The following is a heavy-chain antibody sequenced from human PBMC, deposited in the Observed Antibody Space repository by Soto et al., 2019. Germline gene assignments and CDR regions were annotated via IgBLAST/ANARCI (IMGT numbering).Heavy chain of an antibody. CDR2: ISYDGSKK. CDR1: GFTFGSYA. CDR3: SRGQVPATGFDC. D-gene: IGHD2-15*01. V-gene: IGHV3-30*01. J-gene: IGHJ4*02. Sequence: GGSLRLSCAASGFTFGSYALHWVRQAPGKGLEWVAVISYDGSKKYYADSVKGRFTISRDNSKNTLYLQMNSLRVEDMAVYYCSRGQVPATGFDCWCQGTLVTVFS.